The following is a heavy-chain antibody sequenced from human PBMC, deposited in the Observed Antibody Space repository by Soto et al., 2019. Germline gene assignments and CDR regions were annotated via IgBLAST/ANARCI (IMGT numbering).Heavy chain of an antibody. Sequence: SETLSLTCIVSGGSISNYYWTWIRQPPGKGLEWIGYIYSSGNSNYNPSLKSRVTISVDTSKNQFSLNLTSVTAADTAVYYCARHSSSSRGWFDPWGQGTLVTVSS. CDR2: IYSSGNS. D-gene: IGHD6-6*01. V-gene: IGHV4-59*08. J-gene: IGHJ5*02. CDR3: ARHSSSSRGWFDP. CDR1: GGSISNYY.